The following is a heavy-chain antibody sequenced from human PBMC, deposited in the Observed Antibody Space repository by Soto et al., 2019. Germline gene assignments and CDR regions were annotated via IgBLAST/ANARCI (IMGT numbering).Heavy chain of an antibody. CDR2: VSGSAGTT. CDR1: GFTFSIYV. CDR3: ARDAANRSWFDP. D-gene: IGHD3-16*02. J-gene: IGHJ5*02. Sequence: GGSLRLSCAASGFTFSIYVMTWVRQAPGKGLEWVSAVSGSAGTTYYADSVKGRFSISRDNSKSTLYLQMNSLRVDDTAVYYCARDAANRSWFDPWGQGTPVTVSS. V-gene: IGHV3-23*01.